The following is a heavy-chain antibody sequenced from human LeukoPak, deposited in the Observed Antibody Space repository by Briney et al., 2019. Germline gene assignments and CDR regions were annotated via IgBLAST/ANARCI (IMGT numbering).Heavy chain of an antibody. CDR2: IRYDGRNK. J-gene: IGHJ4*02. D-gene: IGHD2-15*01. CDR3: AKASSFETSGHLGG. CDR1: GFIFSSYG. Sequence: GGSLRLSCAASGFIFSSYGMYWVRQAPGNGLEWVAFIRYDGRNKYYADPVKGRFTISRDNSKNTLYLQMNSLRAEDTAVYYCAKASSFETSGHLGGWGQRTLVSVSS. V-gene: IGHV3-30*02.